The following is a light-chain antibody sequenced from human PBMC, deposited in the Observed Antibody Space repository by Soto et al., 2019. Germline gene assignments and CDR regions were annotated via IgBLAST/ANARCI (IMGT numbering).Light chain of an antibody. J-gene: IGKJ1*01. Sequence: DIQMTHTPSTLSASVLYTVTITFRASQSLSEWLAWYQQKPGKAPKLLIYDASSLERGVPSRFSGSGSGTEFTLTISSLQPDDFAIYYCQKYKSYFWKFGQGTKVDIK. CDR2: DAS. V-gene: IGKV1-5*01. CDR3: QKYKSYFWK. CDR1: QSLSEW.